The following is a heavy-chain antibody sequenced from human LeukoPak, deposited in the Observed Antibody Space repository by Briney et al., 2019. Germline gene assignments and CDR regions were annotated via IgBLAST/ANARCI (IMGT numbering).Heavy chain of an antibody. V-gene: IGHV3-15*01. Sequence: GGSLRLSCAASGFTFSNAWMSWVRQAPGKGLEWVGRIKGYTDGGTTDYAAPGKGRFTISRDDSKDTLYLQMNSLQTEDTAVYYCTTPVRGVVISNYWGQGALVTVSS. CDR2: IKGYTDGGTT. CDR3: TTPVRGVVISNY. D-gene: IGHD3-10*01. J-gene: IGHJ4*02. CDR1: GFTFSNAW.